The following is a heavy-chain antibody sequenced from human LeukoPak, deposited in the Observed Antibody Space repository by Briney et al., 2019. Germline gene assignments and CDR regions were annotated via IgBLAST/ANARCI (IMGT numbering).Heavy chain of an antibody. CDR2: IIPIFGTA. D-gene: IGHD6-6*01. J-gene: IGHJ4*02. CDR1: GYTFTSYD. Sequence: SVKVSCKASGYTFTSYDISWVRQAPGQGLEWMGGIIPIFGTANYAQKFQGRVTITADESTSTAYMELSSLRSEDTAVYYCARVGSSSSFDYWGQGTLVTVSS. CDR3: ARVGSSSSFDY. V-gene: IGHV1-69*13.